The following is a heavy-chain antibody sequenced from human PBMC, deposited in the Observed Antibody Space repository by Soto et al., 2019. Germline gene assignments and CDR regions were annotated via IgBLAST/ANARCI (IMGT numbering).Heavy chain of an antibody. Sequence: SGKVSCKGTVSSFSSYASSGVRQAPGQGLEWVGGIIPIFGTPTYPQKFQGRVTITADESTSTSYMELSSLRSEDTAVYYCASPTGDFCSARGPYYYSYYGMHVWGQATTVTVSS. CDR1: VSSFSSYA. CDR3: ASPTGDFCSARGPYYYSYYGMHV. V-gene: IGHV1-69*13. J-gene: IGHJ6*02. CDR2: IIPIFGTP. D-gene: IGHD3-3*01.